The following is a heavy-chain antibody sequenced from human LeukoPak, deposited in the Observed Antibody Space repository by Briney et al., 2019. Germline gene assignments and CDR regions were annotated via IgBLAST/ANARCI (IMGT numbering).Heavy chain of an antibody. V-gene: IGHV3-11*04. CDR2: ISSSGSTI. J-gene: IGHJ5*02. CDR1: GFTFSDYY. D-gene: IGHD1-26*01. Sequence: GGSLRLSCAASGFTFSDYYMSWIRQAPGKGLEWVSYISSSGSTIYYADSVKGRFTISRDNAKNSLYLQMNSLRAEDTAVYYCARDDNSGSYYRGGFDPWGQGTLVTVSS. CDR3: ARDDNSGSYYRGGFDP.